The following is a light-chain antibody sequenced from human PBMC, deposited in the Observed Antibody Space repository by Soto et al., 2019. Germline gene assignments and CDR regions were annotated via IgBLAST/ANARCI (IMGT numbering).Light chain of an antibody. J-gene: IGLJ2*01. CDR2: LNGDGTH. CDR3: QTWGTDIRLV. Sequence: QLVLTQSPSASASLGASVKLTCTLSSGHSTYAIAWHQQQPEKGPRYLMKLNGDGTHSKGDGIPDRFSGSSSGAERYLTISSLQSEDAADYYCQTWGTDIRLVFGGGTKLTVL. V-gene: IGLV4-69*01. CDR1: SGHSTYA.